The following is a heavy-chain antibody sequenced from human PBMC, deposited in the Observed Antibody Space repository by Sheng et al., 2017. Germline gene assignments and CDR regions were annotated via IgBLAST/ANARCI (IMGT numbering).Heavy chain of an antibody. CDR3: ATDPGGPLGP. Sequence: QVQLVQSGAEVKKPGSSVKVSCKTSGGTFTRHALSWVRQAPGQGLEWLGWIVPMFGTTKYAQNFQGRVTITADESTSTAYTGTDQPEIWGHGRLYCATDPGGPLGPWGQGTLVTVSS. CDR1: GGTFTRHA. CDR2: IVPMFGTT. J-gene: IGHJ5*02. V-gene: IGHV1-69*13.